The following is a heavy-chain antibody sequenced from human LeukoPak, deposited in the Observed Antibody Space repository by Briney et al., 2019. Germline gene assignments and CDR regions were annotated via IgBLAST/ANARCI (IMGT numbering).Heavy chain of an antibody. D-gene: IGHD2-2*01. Sequence: ASVNVSCKASGSTFTGYYMHWVRQAPGQGLEWMGWINPNRGGKNYAQKFQGRGTMTRHTSISTAYMELSRLRSDDTAVYYCAREHIVVVPAAPWYYYYGMDVWGQGTTVTVSS. CDR3: AREHIVVVPAAPWYYYYGMDV. V-gene: IGHV1-2*02. CDR1: GSTFTGYY. J-gene: IGHJ6*02. CDR2: INPNRGGK.